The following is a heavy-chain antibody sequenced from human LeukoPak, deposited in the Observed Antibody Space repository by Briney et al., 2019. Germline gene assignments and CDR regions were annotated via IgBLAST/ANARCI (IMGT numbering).Heavy chain of an antibody. Sequence: GGSLRLSCAASGFTFSSYGMHWVRQAPGKGLEWVAVISYDGSNKYYADSVKGRFTISRDNSKNTLYLQMNSLRAEDTAVYYCAKDRYCSSTSCRKIHWFDPWGQGTLVTVSS. CDR3: AKDRYCSSTSCRKIHWFDP. J-gene: IGHJ5*02. D-gene: IGHD2-2*01. CDR2: ISYDGSNK. CDR1: GFTFSSYG. V-gene: IGHV3-30*18.